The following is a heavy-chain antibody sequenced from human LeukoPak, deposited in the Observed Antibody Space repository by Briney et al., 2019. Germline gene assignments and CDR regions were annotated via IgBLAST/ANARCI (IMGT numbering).Heavy chain of an antibody. CDR3: ARDRGDTAKLVY. Sequence: GGSLRLSCAASGFTFSSYAMSWVRQAPGKGLEWVSSISSSSSYIYYADSVKGRFTISRDDAKNALYLQMNSLRAEDTAVYYCARDRGDTAKLVYWGQGTLVTVSS. J-gene: IGHJ4*02. V-gene: IGHV3-21*01. CDR1: GFTFSSYA. D-gene: IGHD5-18*01. CDR2: ISSSSSYI.